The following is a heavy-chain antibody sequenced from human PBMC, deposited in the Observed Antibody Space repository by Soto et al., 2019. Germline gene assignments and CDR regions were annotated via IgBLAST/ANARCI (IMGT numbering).Heavy chain of an antibody. CDR3: TRHWDYYDSSGYTNYNWFDP. V-gene: IGHV3-73*02. CDR1: GFTFSGSA. D-gene: IGHD3-22*01. CDR2: IRSKANSYAT. Sequence: EVQLVESGGGLVQPGGSLKLSCAASGFTFSGSAMHWVRQASGKGLEWVGRIRSKANSYATAYAASVKGRFTISRDDSKNTAYLQMNGLKTEDTAVYYCTRHWDYYDSSGYTNYNWFDPWGQGTLVTVSS. J-gene: IGHJ5*02.